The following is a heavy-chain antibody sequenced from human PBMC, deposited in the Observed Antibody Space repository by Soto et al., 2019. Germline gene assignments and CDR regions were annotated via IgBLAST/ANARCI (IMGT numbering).Heavy chain of an antibody. V-gene: IGHV3-7*01. CDR1: GFTFSSYY. J-gene: IGHJ3*02. D-gene: IGHD6-25*01. CDR3: ARSTQRASDI. CDR2: IKEDGSEN. Sequence: GGSLRLSCGASGFTFSSYYMRWFRQGPGKGLEWVATIKEDGSENSHVDSVKGRFTISRDNAKNSLYLQMNSLRAEDTAVYYCARSTQRASDIWGQGTMVTVSS.